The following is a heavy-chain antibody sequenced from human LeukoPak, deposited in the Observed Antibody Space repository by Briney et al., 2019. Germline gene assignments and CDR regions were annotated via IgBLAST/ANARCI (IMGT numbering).Heavy chain of an antibody. CDR1: GGSISSYY. J-gene: IGHJ6*03. Sequence: PSETLSLTCTVSGGSISSYYWSWIRQPPGKVLEWIGYIYTSGSTNYNPSLKSRVTISVDTSKNQFSLKLSSVTAADTAVYYCASSAGFWSGYYDYYYMDVWGKGTTVTVSS. CDR3: ASSAGFWSGYYDYYYMDV. D-gene: IGHD3-3*01. CDR2: IYTSGST. V-gene: IGHV4-4*09.